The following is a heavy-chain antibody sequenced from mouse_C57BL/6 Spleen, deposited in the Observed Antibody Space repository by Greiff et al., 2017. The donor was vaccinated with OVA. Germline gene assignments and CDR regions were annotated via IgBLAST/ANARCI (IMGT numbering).Heavy chain of an antibody. V-gene: IGHV5-6*01. J-gene: IGHJ2*01. CDR3: ASVYGNYDYFDY. Sequence: EVKLMESGGDLVKPGGSLKLSCAASGFTFSSYGMSWVRQTPDKRLEWVATISSGGSYTYYPDSVKGRFTISRDNAKNTLYLQMSSLKSEHTAMYYCASVYGNYDYFDYWGQGTTLTVSS. CDR2: ISSGGSYT. D-gene: IGHD2-1*01. CDR1: GFTFSSYG.